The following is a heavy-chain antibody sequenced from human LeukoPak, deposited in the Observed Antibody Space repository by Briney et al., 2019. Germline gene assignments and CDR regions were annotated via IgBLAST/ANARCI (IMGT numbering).Heavy chain of an antibody. D-gene: IGHD6-6*01. CDR2: ISAYNGNT. CDR1: GYTFTGYG. Sequence: ASVKVSCKASGYTFTGYGISWVRQAPGQGLEWMGWISAYNGNTNYAQKLQGRVTMTTDTSTSTAYMELRSLRSDDTAVYYCARDRIAARPYYFDYWGQGTLVTVSS. CDR3: ARDRIAARPYYFDY. V-gene: IGHV1-18*01. J-gene: IGHJ4*02.